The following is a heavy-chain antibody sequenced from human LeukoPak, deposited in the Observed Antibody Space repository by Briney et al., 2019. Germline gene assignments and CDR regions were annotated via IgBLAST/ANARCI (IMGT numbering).Heavy chain of an antibody. CDR2: INHSGST. Sequence: PSETLSLTCAVYGGSFSGYYWSWIRQPPGKGLEWIGEINHSGSTNYNPSLKSRVTISVDTSKNQFSLKLSSVTAADTAVYYCAREGRYSSSWYGYYYYYMDVWGKGTTVTVSS. CDR1: GGSFSGYY. V-gene: IGHV4-34*01. D-gene: IGHD6-13*01. J-gene: IGHJ6*03. CDR3: AREGRYSSSWYGYYYYYMDV.